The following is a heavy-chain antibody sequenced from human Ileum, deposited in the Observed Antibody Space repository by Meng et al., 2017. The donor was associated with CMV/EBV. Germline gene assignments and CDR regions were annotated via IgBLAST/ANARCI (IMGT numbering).Heavy chain of an antibody. J-gene: IGHJ4*02. CDR2: FSSTGNYI. CDR3: ARDSRPYCGGDCSSDY. Sequence: GGSLRLSCAASGFTFDTYSMNWVRQAPGRGLEWVSSFSSTGNYIYYADSVRGRFTISRDNAKNSLYLQMNNLRAEDTAVYYCARDSRPYCGGDCSSDYWGQGTLVTVSS. V-gene: IGHV3-21*04. D-gene: IGHD2-21*01. CDR1: GFTFDTYS.